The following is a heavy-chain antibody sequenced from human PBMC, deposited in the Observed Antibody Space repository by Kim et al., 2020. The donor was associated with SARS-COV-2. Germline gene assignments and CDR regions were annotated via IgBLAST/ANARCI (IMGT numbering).Heavy chain of an antibody. Sequence: SVKVSCKASGGTFSSYAISWVRQAPGQGLEWMGGIIPIFGTANYAQKFQGRGTITADESTSTAYMELSSLRSEDTAVYYCARGDSSSPFLYVGVGMDVWGQGTWVTVS. V-gene: IGHV1-69*13. J-gene: IGHJ6*02. CDR1: GGTFSSYA. CDR3: ARGDSSSPFLYVGVGMDV. D-gene: IGHD6-6*01. CDR2: IIPIFGTA.